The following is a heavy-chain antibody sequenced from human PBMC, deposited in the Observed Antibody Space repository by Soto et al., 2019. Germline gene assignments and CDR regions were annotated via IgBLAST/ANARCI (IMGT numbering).Heavy chain of an antibody. CDR1: GGTFSSYT. CDR2: IIPSLGIA. CDR3: ARESPRSLLQMVYWYFDL. J-gene: IGHJ2*01. D-gene: IGHD3-10*01. V-gene: IGHV1-69*02. Sequence: QVQLVQSGAEVKKPGSSVKVSCKASGGTFSSYTISWVRQAPGQGPEWMGRIIPSLGIANYAQKFQGRVTITSDKSTSTAYMELSSLRSEDTAVYYCARESPRSLLQMVYWYFDLWGRGTLVTVSS.